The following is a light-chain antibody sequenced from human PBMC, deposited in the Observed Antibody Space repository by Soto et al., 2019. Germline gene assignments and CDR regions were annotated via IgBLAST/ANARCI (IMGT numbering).Light chain of an antibody. CDR3: QQYGSSPWT. J-gene: IGKJ1*01. CDR2: GAS. CDR1: QSAATTF. Sequence: DIVMTQSPDPLAVSPGERSTLSCMASQSAATTFLPWYQMKPGQAPRLLIFGASSRATGIPDRFSGSGSGTDFTLTISRLEPEDFAVYYCQQYGSSPWTFGQGTKVDIK. V-gene: IGKV3-20*01.